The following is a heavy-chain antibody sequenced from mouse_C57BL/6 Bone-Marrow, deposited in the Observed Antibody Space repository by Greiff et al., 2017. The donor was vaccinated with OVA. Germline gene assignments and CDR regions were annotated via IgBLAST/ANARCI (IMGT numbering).Heavy chain of an antibody. J-gene: IGHJ1*03. CDR1: GYAFSSYW. V-gene: IGHV1-80*01. CDR3: ASSFSAVVAWYFDV. CDR2: IYPGDGDT. Sequence: QVQLQQSGAELVKPGASVKISCKASGYAFSSYWMNWVKQRPGKGLEWIGQIYPGDGDTNYNGKLKGKATLTADKSSSTAYMQLSSLTSEDSSVYFCASSFSAVVAWYFDVWGTGTTVTVSS. D-gene: IGHD1-1*01.